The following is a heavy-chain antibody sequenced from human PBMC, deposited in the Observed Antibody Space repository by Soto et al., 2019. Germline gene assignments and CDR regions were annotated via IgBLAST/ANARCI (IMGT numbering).Heavy chain of an antibody. CDR2: IYSGGST. V-gene: IGHV3-53*01. J-gene: IGHJ1*01. D-gene: IGHD3-22*01. Sequence: EVQLVESGGGLIQPGGSLRLSCAASGFTVSSNYMSWVRQAPGKGLEWVSVIYSGGSTYYADSVKGRFTISRDKSKHTLYLQMNSLRAEDTAVNYCARDRVESGYPEYFQHWGQGTLGTVSS. CDR3: ARDRVESGYPEYFQH. CDR1: GFTVSSNY.